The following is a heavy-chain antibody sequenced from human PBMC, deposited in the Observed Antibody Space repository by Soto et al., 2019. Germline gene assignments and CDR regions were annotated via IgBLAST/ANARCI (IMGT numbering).Heavy chain of an antibody. V-gene: IGHV1-18*04. D-gene: IGHD5-12*01. CDR3: ATDGPSNSGNLYAFDI. Sequence: ASVKVSCKASGYTLTNYGVTWVRQAPGQGLEWLGRVTPYKADTNSAQNLQGRVTMATDTSTNTAYLELRSLRSDDTAVYFCATDGPSNSGNLYAFDIWGQGTMVTVS. J-gene: IGHJ3*02. CDR2: VTPYKADT. CDR1: GYTLTNYG.